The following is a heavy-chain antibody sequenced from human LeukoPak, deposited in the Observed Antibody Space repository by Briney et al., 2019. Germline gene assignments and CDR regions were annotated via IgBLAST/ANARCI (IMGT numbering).Heavy chain of an antibody. CDR2: ISAYNGNT. V-gene: IGHV1-18*01. J-gene: IGHJ6*02. Sequence: ASVKVSCKASDYTFTSYGISLVRQAPGQGLEWMGWISAYNGNTNYAQKLQGRVTMTTDTSTSTAYMELRSLRSDDTAVYYCARDTTRSYYYYYGMDVWGQGTTVTVSS. D-gene: IGHD1-1*01. CDR3: ARDTTRSYYYYYGMDV. CDR1: DYTFTSYG.